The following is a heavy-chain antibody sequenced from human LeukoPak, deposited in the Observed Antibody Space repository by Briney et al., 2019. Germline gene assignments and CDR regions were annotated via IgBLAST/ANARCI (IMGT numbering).Heavy chain of an antibody. CDR1: GFTFRSYW. CDR2: IDSYGST. CDR3: ACRPSDIRYYGVFDF. J-gene: IGHJ4*02. D-gene: IGHD3-10*01. V-gene: IGHV3-74*01. Sequence: PGGSLRLSCAASGFTFRSYWMHWVRQAPGKGLVWVSRIDSYGSTNYADSVKGRFTISRDNAKNSLYLQMNSLRVEDTAVYYCACRPSDIRYYGVFDFWGQGSLVTVSS.